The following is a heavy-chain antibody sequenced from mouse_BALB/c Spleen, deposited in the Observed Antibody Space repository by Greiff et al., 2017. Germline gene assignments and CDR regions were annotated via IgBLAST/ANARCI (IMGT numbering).Heavy chain of an antibody. D-gene: IGHD1-1*01. Sequence: EVKLMESGGGLVKPGGSLKLSCAASGFAFSSYDMSWVRQTPEKRLEWVAYISSGGGSTYYPDTVKGRFTISRDNAKNTLYLQMSSLKSEDTAMYYCARGIFYYGSSPYAMDYWGQGTSVTVSS. CDR1: GFAFSSYD. J-gene: IGHJ4*01. CDR2: ISSGGGST. V-gene: IGHV5-12-1*01. CDR3: ARGIFYYGSSPYAMDY.